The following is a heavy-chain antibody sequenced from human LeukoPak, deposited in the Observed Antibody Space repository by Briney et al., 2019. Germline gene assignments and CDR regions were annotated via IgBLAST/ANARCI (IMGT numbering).Heavy chain of an antibody. V-gene: IGHV4-59*01. CDR1: GGSISSYY. D-gene: IGHD5-12*01. J-gene: IGHJ5*02. Sequence: PSVTLSLTCTVSGGSISSYYWNWIRQPPGKGLEWIGHIYYSGSTNYNPSLRSRVTISVDTSKNQFSLKLSSVTAADTAVYYCARIYSGYWFDPWGQGTLVTVSS. CDR3: ARIYSGYWFDP. CDR2: IYYSGST.